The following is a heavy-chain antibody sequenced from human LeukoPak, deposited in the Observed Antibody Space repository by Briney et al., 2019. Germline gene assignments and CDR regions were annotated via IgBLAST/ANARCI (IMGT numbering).Heavy chain of an antibody. CDR1: GGSFSGYY. J-gene: IGHJ6*03. CDR2: INHSGST. Sequence: SETLSLTCAVYGGSFSGYYWSWIRQPPGKGLEWIGEINHSGSTNYNPSLKSRVTISVDTSKNQFSLKLSSVTAADTAVYYWAIMILYYSSSTSYYPHYYYMDVWGKGTTVTVSS. D-gene: IGHD2-2*01. V-gene: IGHV4-34*01. CDR3: AIMILYYSSSTSYYPHYYYMDV.